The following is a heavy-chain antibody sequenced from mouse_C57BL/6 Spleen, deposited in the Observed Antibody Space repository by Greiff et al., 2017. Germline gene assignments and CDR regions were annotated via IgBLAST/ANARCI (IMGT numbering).Heavy chain of an antibody. CDR1: GFNIKDDY. J-gene: IGHJ3*01. CDR2: IDPENGDT. V-gene: IGHV14-4*01. Sequence: VQLQQSGAELVRPGASVTLSCTASGFNIKDDYMHWVKQRPEQGLEWIGWIDPENGDTEYAPKFQGKATITADTASNTSYLQLSSLTTEDTAVYYCILDGSYGLSWFAYWGQGTLVTVSA. D-gene: IGHD2-3*01. CDR3: ILDGSYGLSWFAY.